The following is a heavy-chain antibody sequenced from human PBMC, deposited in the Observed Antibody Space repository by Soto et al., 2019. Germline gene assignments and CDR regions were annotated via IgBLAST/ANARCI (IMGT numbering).Heavy chain of an antibody. J-gene: IGHJ4*02. V-gene: IGHV3-23*01. CDR3: AKRRYFDWSQFDY. CDR2: ISGSGGAT. Sequence: EVQLLESGGGLVQPGGSLRLSCAASGFSFSSNAMSWVRQAPGKGLEWVSGISGSGGATYYADSVKGRFTISRDNSKNMLYLQMNILRAEDTAVYYCAKRRYFDWSQFDYWGQGTLVTVSS. CDR1: GFSFSSNA. D-gene: IGHD3-9*01.